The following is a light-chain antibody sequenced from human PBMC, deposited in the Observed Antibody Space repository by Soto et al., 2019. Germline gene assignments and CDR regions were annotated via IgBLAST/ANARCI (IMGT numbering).Light chain of an antibody. Sequence: EIVMTQSPATLSVSPGERATLSCRASQSVSSNLAWYQQKPGQAPRLLIYGASTRATGIPARFSGSGSGTAFTLTISSLQSEDFAVSYCQQYNNWPQTFGQGTKVEIK. CDR3: QQYNNWPQT. V-gene: IGKV3-15*01. J-gene: IGKJ1*01. CDR2: GAS. CDR1: QSVSSN.